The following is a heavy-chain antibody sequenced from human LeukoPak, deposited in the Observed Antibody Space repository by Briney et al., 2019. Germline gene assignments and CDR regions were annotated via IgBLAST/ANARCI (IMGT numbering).Heavy chain of an antibody. CDR1: GFTFSSYS. V-gene: IGHV3-23*01. J-gene: IGHJ6*03. CDR3: ARAIIMVRGVTGYYYYYMDV. Sequence: GGSLRLSCAASGFTFSSYSMSWVRQAPGKGLEWVSAISGSGGSTHYADSVKGRVTISRDNAKNSLYLQMNSLRAEDTAVYYCARAIIMVRGVTGYYYYYMDVWGKGTTVTVSS. D-gene: IGHD3-10*01. CDR2: ISGSGGST.